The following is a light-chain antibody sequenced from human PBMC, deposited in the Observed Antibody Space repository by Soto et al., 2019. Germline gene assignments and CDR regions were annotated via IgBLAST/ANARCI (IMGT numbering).Light chain of an antibody. V-gene: IGLV1-40*01. Sequence: QSVLTQPPSVSGAPGQRVTISCTGASSNIGAGYDVHWYQHLPGTVPKLLIYGNTNRPSGVPDRFSGSKSGTSASLAITGLQAEDEADYYCQSHDSSLSAWVFGGGTKVTV. CDR3: QSHDSSLSAWV. CDR2: GNT. CDR1: SSNIGAGYD. J-gene: IGLJ3*02.